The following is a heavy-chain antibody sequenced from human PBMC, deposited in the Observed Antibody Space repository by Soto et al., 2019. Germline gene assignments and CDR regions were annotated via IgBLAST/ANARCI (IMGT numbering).Heavy chain of an antibody. J-gene: IGHJ4*02. CDR1: GFTFSSYG. CDR2: ISYDGSNK. CDR3: AKDLRMITFGGYFDY. Sequence: QVQLVESGGGVVQPGRSLRLSCAASGFTFSSYGMHWVRQAPGKGLEWVAVISYDGSNKYYADSVKGGFTISRDNSKNPLYLQMNSLRAEDTAVYYCAKDLRMITFGGYFDYWGQGTLVTVSS. D-gene: IGHD3-16*01. V-gene: IGHV3-30*18.